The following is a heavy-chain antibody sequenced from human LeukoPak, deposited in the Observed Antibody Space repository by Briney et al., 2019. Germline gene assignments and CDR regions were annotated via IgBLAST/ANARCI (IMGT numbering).Heavy chain of an antibody. V-gene: IGHV1-2*02. CDR1: GYTFTEYY. J-gene: IGHJ4*02. CDR2: MNPFSGDS. CDR3: STEDKYCTSTTCGDF. Sequence: AAVKVSSKASGYTFTEYYVHWVRQAPGQGGECMGYMNPFSGDSHSAQKFPDRVTMTRDTSTSTAYLELSGLTSDDTAVYYCSTEDKYCTSTTCGDFWGQGTLVTVSS. D-gene: IGHD2-2*01.